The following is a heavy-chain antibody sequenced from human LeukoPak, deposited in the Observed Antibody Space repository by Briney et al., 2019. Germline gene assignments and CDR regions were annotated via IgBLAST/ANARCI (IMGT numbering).Heavy chain of an antibody. D-gene: IGHD2-15*01. CDR3: AGDPLGYCSGGSCAPP. J-gene: IGHJ5*02. Sequence: SETLSLTCAVSGYSISSGYYWGWIRQPPGKGLEWIGSIYHSGSTYYNPSLKSRVTISVDTSKNQFSLKLSSVTAADTAVYYCAGDPLGYCSGGSCAPPWGQGTLVTVSS. CDR1: GYSISSGYY. V-gene: IGHV4-38-2*02. CDR2: IYHSGST.